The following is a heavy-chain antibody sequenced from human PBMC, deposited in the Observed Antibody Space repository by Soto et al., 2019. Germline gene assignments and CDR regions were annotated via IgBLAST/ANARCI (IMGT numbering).Heavy chain of an antibody. J-gene: IGHJ5*02. Sequence: SVKVSCKASGGTFSSYAISWVRQAPGQGLEWMGGIIPIFGTANYAQKFQGRVAITADESTSTAYMELSSLRSEDTAVYYCARDPAPYGSGSYLPWGQGTLVTVSS. D-gene: IGHD3-10*01. CDR2: IIPIFGTA. CDR3: ARDPAPYGSGSYLP. V-gene: IGHV1-69*13. CDR1: GGTFSSYA.